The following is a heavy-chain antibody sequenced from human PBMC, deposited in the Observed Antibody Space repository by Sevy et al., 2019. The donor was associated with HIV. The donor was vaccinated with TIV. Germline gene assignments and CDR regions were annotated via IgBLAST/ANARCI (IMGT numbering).Heavy chain of an antibody. V-gene: IGHV3-30*18. CDR1: GFTFSSYG. D-gene: IGHD3-9*01. CDR2: LSSDGNNK. Sequence: GSLRLSCAASGFTFSSYGMHWVRQAPGKGLEGVAVLSSDGNNKYYADSVKGRFTISRDNSKNTLYLQMNSLRADDTAMYYCAKEAGYTVDWYPGYWGQGTLVTVSS. J-gene: IGHJ4*02. CDR3: AKEAGYTVDWYPGY.